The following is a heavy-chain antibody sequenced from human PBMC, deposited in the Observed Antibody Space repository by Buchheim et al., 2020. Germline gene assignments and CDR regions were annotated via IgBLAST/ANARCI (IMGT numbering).Heavy chain of an antibody. Sequence: QVQLQESGPGLVKPSQTLSLTCTVSGGSISSGGYYWSWIRQHPGKGLEWIGYIYYSGSTYYNPSLKSRVTISVDTSKNQFSLKLSSVTDADTAVYYCARDLVNYYDSSGYYSGVGWFDPWGQGTL. CDR3: ARDLVNYYDSSGYYSGVGWFDP. J-gene: IGHJ5*02. V-gene: IGHV4-31*03. D-gene: IGHD3-22*01. CDR2: IYYSGST. CDR1: GGSISSGGYY.